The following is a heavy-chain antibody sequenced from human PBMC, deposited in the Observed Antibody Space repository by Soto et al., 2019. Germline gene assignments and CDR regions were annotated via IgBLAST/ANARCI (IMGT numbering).Heavy chain of an antibody. CDR2: IYPGDSDT. CDR3: ARPREAGKNYYGVDV. CDR1: GYSFTSYW. Sequence: GESLKISCKGSGYSFTSYWVGWVRQMPGKGLEWMGIIYPGDSDTRYSPSFQGQVTISADKSISTGYVQWSSLKASDTAMYYCARPREAGKNYYGVDVWGQGTTVTVSS. J-gene: IGHJ6*02. D-gene: IGHD6-19*01. V-gene: IGHV5-51*01.